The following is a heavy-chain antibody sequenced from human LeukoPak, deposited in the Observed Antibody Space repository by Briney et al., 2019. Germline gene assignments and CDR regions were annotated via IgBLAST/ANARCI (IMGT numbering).Heavy chain of an antibody. CDR2: IYYSGAT. CDR1: GGSISTYY. J-gene: IGHJ6*02. Sequence: SETLSLTCTVSGGSISTYYWSWIRQPPGKGLEWIGYIYYSGATNYNPSLQSRATISIDTSKNQFSLKLSSVTAADTAVYYCARHMGYDFWSGYSDYYYYYGMDVWGQGTTVTVSS. V-gene: IGHV4-59*08. CDR3: ARHMGYDFWSGYSDYYYYYGMDV. D-gene: IGHD3-3*01.